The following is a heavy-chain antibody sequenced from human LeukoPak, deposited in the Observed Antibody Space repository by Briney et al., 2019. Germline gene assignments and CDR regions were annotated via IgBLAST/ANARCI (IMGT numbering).Heavy chain of an antibody. CDR1: GYTFTSYD. Sequence: APVKVSCKASGYTFTSYDINWVRQATGQGLEWMGWMNPNSGNTGYAQKFQGRVTITRNTSISTAYMELSSLRSEDTAVYYCARGFTAAAGTNFDYWGQGTLVTVSS. D-gene: IGHD6-13*01. V-gene: IGHV1-8*03. J-gene: IGHJ4*02. CDR3: ARGFTAAAGTNFDY. CDR2: MNPNSGNT.